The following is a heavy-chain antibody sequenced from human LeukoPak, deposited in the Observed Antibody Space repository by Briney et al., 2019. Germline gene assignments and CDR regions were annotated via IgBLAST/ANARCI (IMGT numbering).Heavy chain of an antibody. CDR1: GYTLSSSY. CDR3: ARGDIDH. J-gene: IGHJ4*02. CDR2: VNPSDNSR. V-gene: IGHV1-46*01. Sequence: ASVKVSCKASGYTLSSSYMHWVRQAPGQGLEWMGVVNPSDNSRNYTQKFQGRVTITRDRSTSTVYMELSSLRSDDTAVYYCARGDIDHWGQGTLVTVSS.